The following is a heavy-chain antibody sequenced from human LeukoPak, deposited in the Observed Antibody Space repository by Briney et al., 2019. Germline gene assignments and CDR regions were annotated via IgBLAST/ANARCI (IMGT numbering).Heavy chain of an antibody. V-gene: IGHV1-69*04. D-gene: IGHD3-22*01. Sequence: GASVKVSSKASGGTFSSYAISWVRQAPGQGLEWMGRIIPILGIANYAQKFQGRVTITADKSTSTAYMELSSLRSEDTAVYYCARQTMIVVGSLEMTWGQGTLVTVSS. CDR3: ARQTMIVVGSLEMT. CDR2: IIPILGIA. CDR1: GGTFSSYA. J-gene: IGHJ5*02.